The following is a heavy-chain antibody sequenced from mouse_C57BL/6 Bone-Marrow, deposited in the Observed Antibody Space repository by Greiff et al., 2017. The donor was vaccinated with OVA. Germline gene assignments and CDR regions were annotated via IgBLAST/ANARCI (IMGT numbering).Heavy chain of an antibody. Sequence: EVQRVESGPGLVKPSQSLSLTCSVTGYSITSGYYWNWIRQFPGNKLEWMGYISYDGSNNYNPSLKNRISITRDTSKNQFFLKLNSVTTEDTATYYGARDDYGSSYGFAYWGQGTLVTVSA. J-gene: IGHJ3*01. CDR1: GYSITSGYY. CDR3: ARDDYGSSYGFAY. CDR2: ISYDGSN. V-gene: IGHV3-6*01. D-gene: IGHD1-1*01.